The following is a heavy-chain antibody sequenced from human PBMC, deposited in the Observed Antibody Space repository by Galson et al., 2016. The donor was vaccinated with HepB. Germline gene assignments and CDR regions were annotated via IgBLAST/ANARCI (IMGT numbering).Heavy chain of an antibody. V-gene: IGHV3-74*01. J-gene: IGHJ3*02. CDR1: GFTFRNYW. Sequence: SLRLSCAASGFTFRNYWMHWVRQSPGEGLVWVSRVNGDGTSTFYADSVKGRFTVSRDNAKNTLYMEMNTLRVDDTAVYYCASKVARVSIGVFDIWGQGTMVTVSS. CDR3: ASKVARVSIGVFDI. D-gene: IGHD3-10*01. CDR2: VNGDGTST.